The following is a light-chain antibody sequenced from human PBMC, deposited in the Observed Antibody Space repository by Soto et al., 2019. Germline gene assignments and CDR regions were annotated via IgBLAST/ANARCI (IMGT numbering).Light chain of an antibody. CDR2: WAS. V-gene: IGKV4-1*01. CDR3: QQYYSTPFT. Sequence: DIVMTQSPDSLAVSLGERATINCKSSQSVLFSSNNKNYLAWYQQKPGQPPNLIIYWASTRESGVPDRFSGSGSGTEFTLTISSLQAEDVAVYYCQQYYSTPFTFGPGTKVDVK. CDR1: QSVLFSSNNKNY. J-gene: IGKJ3*01.